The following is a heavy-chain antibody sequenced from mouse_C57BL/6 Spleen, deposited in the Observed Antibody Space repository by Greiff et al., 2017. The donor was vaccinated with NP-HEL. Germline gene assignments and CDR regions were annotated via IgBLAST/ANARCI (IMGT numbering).Heavy chain of an antibody. J-gene: IGHJ2*01. D-gene: IGHD2-5*01. CDR3: ATLYYSNYGYYFDY. CDR1: GYAFSSSW. CDR2: IYPGDGDT. Sequence: VQLQQSGPELVKPGASVKISCKASGYAFSSSWMNWVKQRPGKGLEWIGRIYPGDGDTNYNGKFKGKATLTADKSSSTAYMQLSSLTSEDSAVYFCATLYYSNYGYYFDYWGQGTTLTVSS. V-gene: IGHV1-82*01.